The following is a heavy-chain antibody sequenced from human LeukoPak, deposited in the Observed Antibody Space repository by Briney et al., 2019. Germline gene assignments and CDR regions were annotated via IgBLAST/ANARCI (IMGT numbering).Heavy chain of an antibody. D-gene: IGHD3-3*01. CDR1: GFTFSSYA. CDR2: ISGSGGST. V-gene: IGHV3-23*01. Sequence: GGSLRLSCAASGFTFSSYAMSWVRQAPGKGLEWVSAISGSGGSTYYADSVKGRLTSSRDNSKNTLYLQMNSLRAEDTAVYYCAKIPRSTIFGVVIKGGNWFDPWGQGTLVTVSS. CDR3: AKIPRSTIFGVVIKGGNWFDP. J-gene: IGHJ5*02.